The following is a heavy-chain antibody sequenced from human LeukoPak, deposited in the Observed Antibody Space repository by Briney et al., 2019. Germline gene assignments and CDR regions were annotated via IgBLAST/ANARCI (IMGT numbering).Heavy chain of an antibody. Sequence: SVTVSCKASGGTFSSYAISWVRQAPGQGLEWMGGIIPIFGTANYAQKFQGRVTITADESTSTAYMELSSLRSEDTAVYYCARIVEMATDGMDVWGQGTTVTVS. CDR1: GGTFSSYA. CDR2: IIPIFGTA. J-gene: IGHJ6*02. CDR3: ARIVEMATDGMDV. D-gene: IGHD5-24*01. V-gene: IGHV1-69*13.